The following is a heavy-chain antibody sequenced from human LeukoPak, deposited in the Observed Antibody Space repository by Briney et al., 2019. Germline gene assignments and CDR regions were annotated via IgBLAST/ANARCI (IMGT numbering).Heavy chain of an antibody. J-gene: IGHJ4*02. CDR1: GGSISNY. CDR3: ARAPGLGSGSAFDS. CDR2: IYYSGST. Sequence: QPSETLSLTCTVSGGSISNYWSWIRQPPGKGLEWIGYIYYSGSTNYNPSLKSRVTISVDTSKNQFSLKLSSVTAADTAVYYCARAPGLGSGSAFDSWGQGTLVTVSS. V-gene: IGHV4-59*08. D-gene: IGHD3-10*01.